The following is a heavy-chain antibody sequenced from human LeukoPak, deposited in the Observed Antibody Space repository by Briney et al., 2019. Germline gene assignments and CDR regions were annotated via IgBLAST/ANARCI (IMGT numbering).Heavy chain of an antibody. D-gene: IGHD4-17*01. V-gene: IGHV1-46*01. CDR2: INPSGGST. CDR3: ARDLGDYGDYVGMDV. J-gene: IGHJ6*02. CDR1: GYTFTSYY. Sequence: ASVKVSCKASGYTFTSYYMHWVRQAPGQGLEWMGIINPSGGSTSYAQKLQGRVTMTTDTSTSTAYMELRSLRSDDTAVYYCARDLGDYGDYVGMDVWGQGTTVTVSS.